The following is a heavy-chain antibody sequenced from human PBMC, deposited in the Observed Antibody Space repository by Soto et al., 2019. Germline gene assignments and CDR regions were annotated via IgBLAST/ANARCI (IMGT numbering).Heavy chain of an antibody. CDR1: GGSISSGGYY. J-gene: IGHJ4*02. CDR3: ARVRGGGPFDD. V-gene: IGHV4-31*03. Sequence: QVQLQESGPGLVKPSQTLSLTCTVSGGSISSGGYYWSWIRQHPGKGLEWIGYIYCSGSTYYNPSLKSRVTISVETSKNQCSLKLSSVAAADTAAYYCARVRGGGPFDDWGQGTLVTVSS. D-gene: IGHD1-26*01. CDR2: IYCSGST.